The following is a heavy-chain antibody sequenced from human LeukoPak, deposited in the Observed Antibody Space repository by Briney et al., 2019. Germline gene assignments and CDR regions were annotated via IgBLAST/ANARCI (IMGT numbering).Heavy chain of an antibody. CDR3: AKVRRDYGDYNPFIFDY. V-gene: IGHV3-23*01. CDR2: ISGSGGST. D-gene: IGHD4-17*01. Sequence: GGSLRLSCAASGFTFISYAMSWVRQAPGKGLEWVSAISGSGGSTYYADSVKGRFTISRDNSKNTLYLQMNSLRAEDTAVYYCAKVRRDYGDYNPFIFDYWGQGTLVTVSS. J-gene: IGHJ4*02. CDR1: GFTFISYA.